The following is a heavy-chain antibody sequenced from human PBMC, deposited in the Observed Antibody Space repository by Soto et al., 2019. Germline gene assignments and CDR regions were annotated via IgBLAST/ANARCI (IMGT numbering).Heavy chain of an antibody. J-gene: IGHJ6*03. D-gene: IGHD2-2*01. CDR2: INAGNGNT. CDR3: ARGDCSSTSCPRAYYYYYYMDV. CDR1: GYTFTSYA. V-gene: IGHV1-3*01. Sequence: QVQLVQSGAEVKKPGASVKVSCKASGYTFTSYAMHWVRQAPGQRLEWMGWINAGNGNTKYSQKFQGRVTITRDTSASTAYMELSSLSSEDTAVYYCARGDCSSTSCPRAYYYYYYMDVWGKGTTVTVSS.